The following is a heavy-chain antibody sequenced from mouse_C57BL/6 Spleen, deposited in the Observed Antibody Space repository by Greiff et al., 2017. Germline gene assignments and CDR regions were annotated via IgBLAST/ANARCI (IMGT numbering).Heavy chain of an antibody. V-gene: IGHV2-6-1*01. CDR1: GFSLTSYG. CDR2: IWSDGST. D-gene: IGHD1-1*01. J-gene: IGHJ4*01. CDR3: ARHPKTPKANRPGDYAMDY. Sequence: QVQLQQSGPGLVAPSQSLSITCTVSGFSLTSYGVHWVRQPPGKGLEWLVVIWSDGSTTYNSALKSRLSISKDNSKSQVFLKMNSLQTDDTAMYYCARHPKTPKANRPGDYAMDYWGQGTSVTVSS.